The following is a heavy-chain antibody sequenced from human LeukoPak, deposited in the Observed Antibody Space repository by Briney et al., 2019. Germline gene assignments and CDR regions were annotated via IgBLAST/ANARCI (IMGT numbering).Heavy chain of an antibody. J-gene: IGHJ4*02. CDR1: GYTFTGYF. D-gene: IGHD6-13*01. V-gene: IGHV1-2*02. Sequence: ASVKVSCKASGYTFTGYFMHWVRQTPGPGLEWMGWFNPNSGVTKYAQKFQGRVTMTRDTSINTAYLELTSLRPDDTAVYYCARAPSLMAPAGTFADYWGQGTLVTVSS. CDR2: FNPNSGVT. CDR3: ARAPSLMAPAGTFADY.